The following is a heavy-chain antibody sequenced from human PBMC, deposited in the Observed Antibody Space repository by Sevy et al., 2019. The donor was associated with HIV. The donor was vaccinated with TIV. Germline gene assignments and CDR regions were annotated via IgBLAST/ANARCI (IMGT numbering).Heavy chain of an antibody. Sequence: ASVKVSCKVSGYTLTELSMHWVRQAPGKGLEWMGSFDPEDGETIYAQNFQGRVTMTEDRPTDTAYMELSSLRSEDTAVYYCATTKDYYDSSGYPFDYWGQGTLVTVSS. CDR3: ATTKDYYDSSGYPFDY. J-gene: IGHJ4*02. D-gene: IGHD3-22*01. V-gene: IGHV1-24*01. CDR2: FDPEDGET. CDR1: GYTLTELS.